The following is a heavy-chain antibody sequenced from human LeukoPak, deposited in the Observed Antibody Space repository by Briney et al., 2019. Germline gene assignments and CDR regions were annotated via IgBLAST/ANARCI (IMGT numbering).Heavy chain of an antibody. CDR3: ARDHVPAAARCFDY. CDR1: GFTFSTYS. V-gene: IGHV3-48*04. CDR2: ISSSSSTI. Sequence: GGSLRLSCAASGFTFSTYSMNWVRQAPGKGLEWVSYISSSSSTIYYADSVKGRFTISRDNVKNSLYLQMNSLRAEDTAVYYCARDHVPAAARCFDYWGQGTLVTVSS. D-gene: IGHD2-2*01. J-gene: IGHJ4*02.